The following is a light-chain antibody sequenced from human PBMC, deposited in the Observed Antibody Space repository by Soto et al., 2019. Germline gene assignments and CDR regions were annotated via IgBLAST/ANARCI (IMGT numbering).Light chain of an antibody. J-gene: IGKJ1*01. CDR1: QNINNY. CDR3: QQYNSRT. Sequence: DIQMTQSPSSLSASVGDRVTITCQASQNINNYLNWYQQKPGRAPKLLIYDASNLETGVPSRFSGSGSGTDFTFTISSLQPEDIATYYCQQYNSRTFGQGTKVDIK. CDR2: DAS. V-gene: IGKV1-33*01.